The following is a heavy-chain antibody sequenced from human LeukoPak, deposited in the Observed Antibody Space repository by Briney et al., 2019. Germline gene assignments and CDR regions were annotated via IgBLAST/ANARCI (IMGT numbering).Heavy chain of an antibody. CDR3: ARVMGHNWNDELAPDY. V-gene: IGHV3-7*03. Sequence: GGSLRLSCAASGFTFSGYWMSWVRQAPGKGLEWVANTKQDGSEKYYVDSVKGRFTISRDNAKNSLYLQMNSPRAEDTAVYYCARVMGHNWNDELAPDYWGQGTLVTVSS. J-gene: IGHJ4*02. CDR2: TKQDGSEK. CDR1: GFTFSGYW. D-gene: IGHD1-1*01.